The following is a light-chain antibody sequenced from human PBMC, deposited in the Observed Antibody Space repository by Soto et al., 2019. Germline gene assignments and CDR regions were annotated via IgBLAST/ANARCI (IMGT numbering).Light chain of an antibody. V-gene: IGLV2-14*03. CDR3: SSYTGSGIWGV. CDR2: DVS. CDR1: SSDVGAYNY. J-gene: IGLJ1*01. Sequence: QSALTQPASVSGSPGRSITISCTGTSSDVGAYNYVSWYQQHPGKAPKLMIYDVSNRPSGVSNRFSGSKSGNTASLTISGPQLEDVADYDCSSYTGSGIWGVFGSGTRV.